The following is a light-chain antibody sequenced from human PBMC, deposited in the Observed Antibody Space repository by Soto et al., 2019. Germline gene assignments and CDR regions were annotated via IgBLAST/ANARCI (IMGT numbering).Light chain of an antibody. J-gene: IGKJ1*01. CDR1: QSFSNSY. Sequence: EIVLTQSPGTLSLSPGERATLSCRASQSFSNSYLAWYQQKPGQAPRLVIYGASSRATGIPDRFSGSGSGTDFTLAISRLEPEDFAVYYCQQYGSSPWTFGQGTKVEIK. V-gene: IGKV3-20*01. CDR2: GAS. CDR3: QQYGSSPWT.